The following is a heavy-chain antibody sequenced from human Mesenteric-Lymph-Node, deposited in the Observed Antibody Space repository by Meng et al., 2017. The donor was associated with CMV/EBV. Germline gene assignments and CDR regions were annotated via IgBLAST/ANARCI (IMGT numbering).Heavy chain of an antibody. CDR3: ARGYNTGRSAMDV. J-gene: IGHJ6*02. CDR1: EFIFSDYY. V-gene: IGHV3-11*04. CDR2: ITNSGSTM. Sequence: GESLKISCAASEFIFSDYYMSWVRQAPGKGLEWISYITNSGSTMYYADSVKGRFTISRDNAKNSLYLQMNSLRADDTAVYYCARGYNTGRSAMDVWGQGTTVTVSS. D-gene: IGHD6-19*01.